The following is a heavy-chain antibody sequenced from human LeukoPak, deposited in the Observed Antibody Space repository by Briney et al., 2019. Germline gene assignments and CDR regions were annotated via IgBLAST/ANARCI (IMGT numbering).Heavy chain of an antibody. D-gene: IGHD3-22*01. V-gene: IGHV3-20*04. CDR1: GFTFDDYA. CDR3: ARGLYYYDSSGYYYLGY. CDR2: INWNGGST. J-gene: IGHJ4*02. Sequence: GGSLRLSCAASGFTFDDYAMHWVRQAPGKGLEWVSGINWNGGSTGYADSVKGRFTISRDNAKNSLYLQMNSLRAEDTALYYCARGLYYYDSSGYYYLGYWGQGTLVTVSS.